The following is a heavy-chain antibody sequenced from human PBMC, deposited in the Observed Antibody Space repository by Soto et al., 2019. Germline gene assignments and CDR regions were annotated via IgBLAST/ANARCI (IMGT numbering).Heavy chain of an antibody. D-gene: IGHD6-13*01. CDR2: ISYDGSNK. V-gene: IGHV3-30-3*01. CDR3: ARGIAAAGTGAFDI. CDR1: GFTFSSYA. J-gene: IGHJ3*02. Sequence: GESLKISCAASGFTFSSYAMHWVRQAPGKGLEWVAVISYDGSNKYYADSVKGRFTISRDNSKNTLYLQMNSLRAEDTAVYYCARGIAAAGTGAFDIWGQGTMVTVSS.